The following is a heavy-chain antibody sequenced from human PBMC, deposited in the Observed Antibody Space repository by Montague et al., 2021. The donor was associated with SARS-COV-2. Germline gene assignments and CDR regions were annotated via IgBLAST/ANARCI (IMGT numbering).Heavy chain of an antibody. V-gene: IGHV4-39*01. Sequence: SETLSLTCSVSGGSITSSSYYWGWIRQSPDKGLEWIGNIYYSGSTYYXXXLKSRVTISVDTSKYQFSLKLSSVTAADTAVYYCVSLWKYGSGSHYAPWDYYNDDVDVWSQ. D-gene: IGHD3-10*01. J-gene: IGHJ3*01. CDR1: GGSITSSSYY. CDR3: VSLWKYGSGSHYAPWDYYNDDVDV. CDR2: IYYSGST.